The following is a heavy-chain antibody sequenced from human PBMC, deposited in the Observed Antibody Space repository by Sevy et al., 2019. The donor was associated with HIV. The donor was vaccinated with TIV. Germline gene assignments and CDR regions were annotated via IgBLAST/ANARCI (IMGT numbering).Heavy chain of an antibody. V-gene: IGHV3-23*01. CDR3: ARSTYYYDTTGYGAFDL. J-gene: IGHJ3*01. Sequence: GGSLRLSCAASGFTFSSYAMSWVRQAPGKGLEWVSAISGSGGSTYYADSVKGRFTISRDNSKNTLYLQMNSLRAEDTAVYYCARSTYYYDTTGYGAFDLWGQGTLVTVSS. CDR1: GFTFSSYA. CDR2: ISGSGGST. D-gene: IGHD3-22*01.